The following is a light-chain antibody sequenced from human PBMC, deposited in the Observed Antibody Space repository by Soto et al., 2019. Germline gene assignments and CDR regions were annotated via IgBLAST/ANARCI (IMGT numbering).Light chain of an antibody. J-gene: IGLJ2*01. Sequence: QSVLTQPPSASGSPGQSFTISCTGTSSDVGGYKYVSWYQHHPGKAPKVVIYEVTKRPSGVPDRFSGSQSGNTASLTVSGLQAEDEADYYCSSYGGTNNVVFGGGTKLTVL. CDR3: SSYGGTNNVV. CDR2: EVT. CDR1: SSDVGGYKY. V-gene: IGLV2-8*01.